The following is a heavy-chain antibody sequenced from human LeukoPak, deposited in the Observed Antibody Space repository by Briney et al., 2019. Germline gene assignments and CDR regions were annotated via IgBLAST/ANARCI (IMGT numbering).Heavy chain of an antibody. V-gene: IGHV3-7*01. CDR3: AELGITMIGGV. CDR1: GFIFSRYW. Sequence: GGSLRLSCVGSGFIFSRYWMTWVRQAPGKGLEWVANIKEDGREKYLLDSVEGRFTISRDNSKNSLYLQMNSLRAEDTAVYYCAELGITMIGGVWGKGTTVTISS. D-gene: IGHD3-10*02. J-gene: IGHJ6*04. CDR2: IKEDGREK.